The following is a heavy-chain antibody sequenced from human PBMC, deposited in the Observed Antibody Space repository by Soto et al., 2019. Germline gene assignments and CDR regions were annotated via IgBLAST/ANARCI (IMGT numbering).Heavy chain of an antibody. V-gene: IGHV4-59*12. J-gene: IGHJ4*02. CDR2: IYYSGST. Sequence: SETLSLTCIVSGGSISNYYWSWIRQPPGKGLEWIGYIYYSGSTNYNPSLTSRVTISVDTSKNQFSLKLSSVTAADTAVYYCARDKITGLFDYWGQGTLVTVSS. D-gene: IGHD2-8*02. CDR1: GGSISNYY. CDR3: ARDKITGLFDY.